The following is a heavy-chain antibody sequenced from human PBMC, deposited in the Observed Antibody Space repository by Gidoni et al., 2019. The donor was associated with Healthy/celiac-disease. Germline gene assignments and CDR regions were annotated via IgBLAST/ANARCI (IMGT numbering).Heavy chain of an antibody. Sequence: EVQLLESGGSLVQPGGSLRLSCAASGFTFRRHAMSWVRHAPGNGLEWVSAISGSGCSTYHADSVKGRFTISRDNSKNTLYLQMNSLRAEDTAVYYCAKQDYGDYFDYWGQGTLVTVSS. CDR2: ISGSGCST. V-gene: IGHV3-23*01. CDR3: AKQDYGDYFDY. CDR1: GFTFRRHA. D-gene: IGHD4-17*01. J-gene: IGHJ4*02.